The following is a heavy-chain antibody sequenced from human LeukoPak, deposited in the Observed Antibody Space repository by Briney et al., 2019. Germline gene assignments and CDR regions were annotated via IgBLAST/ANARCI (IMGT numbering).Heavy chain of an antibody. D-gene: IGHD3-3*01. CDR2: ISSSGSAF. Sequence: GGSLRLSCAASGFTFSSYEMSWVRQAPGKGLEWVSYISSSGSAFSYADSVKGRFTIARDNAKNSVYLEMNSLRADDTAVYYCARSARLMKGVVEVTALDDWGQGTLVTVSS. CDR1: GFTFSSYE. V-gene: IGHV3-48*03. CDR3: ARSARLMKGVVEVTALDD. J-gene: IGHJ4*02.